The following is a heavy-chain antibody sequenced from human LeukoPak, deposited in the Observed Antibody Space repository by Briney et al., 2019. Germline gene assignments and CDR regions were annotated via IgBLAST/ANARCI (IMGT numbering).Heavy chain of an antibody. CDR1: GFTFSSYG. CDR2: IRCDGSNE. V-gene: IGHV3-30*02. CDR3: AKDPVQCGDNGWYFDL. J-gene: IGHJ2*01. Sequence: GGSLRLSCAASGFTFSSYGMHWVRQAPGKGLEWVAFIRCDGSNEHFADSVEGRFTISRNNSKNTLYLQVNSLRVEDTAFYNCAKDPVQCGDNGWYFDLWGRGTLVTVSS. D-gene: IGHD4-17*01.